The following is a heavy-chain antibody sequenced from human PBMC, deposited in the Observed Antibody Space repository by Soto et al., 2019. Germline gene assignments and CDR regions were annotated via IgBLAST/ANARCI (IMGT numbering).Heavy chain of an antibody. CDR2: IYNSGST. D-gene: IGHD3-10*01. V-gene: IGHV4-59*01. CDR3: ARTVWFGSGNYYFDY. J-gene: IGHJ4*02. CDR1: GVSISSFY. Sequence: SETLSLTCTVSGVSISSFYWSWIRQPPGKGLEWIGYIYNSGSTKYNPSLKSRVTISVDTSKNQFSLRLTSVTAADTAVYYCARTVWFGSGNYYFDYWGQGTLVTVSS.